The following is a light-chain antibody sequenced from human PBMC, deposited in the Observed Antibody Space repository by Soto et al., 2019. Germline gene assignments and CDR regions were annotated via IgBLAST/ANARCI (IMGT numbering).Light chain of an antibody. Sequence: DVVMTQSPLSLPVTLGQSASISCRSGESLVYKDGETYLNWFHQRPGQPPRRLIYKVSRRDSGVPERFSGSGSGTDFTLKISRVEADDVGMYFCVQGRHWPYTFGQGTKREIK. CDR3: VQGRHWPYT. V-gene: IGKV2-30*01. J-gene: IGKJ2*01. CDR1: ESLVYKDGETY. CDR2: KVS.